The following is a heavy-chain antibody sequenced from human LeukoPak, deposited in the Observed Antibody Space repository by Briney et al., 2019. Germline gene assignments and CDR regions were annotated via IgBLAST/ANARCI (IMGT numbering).Heavy chain of an antibody. CDR3: ARGIVVVPAAIPPNWFDP. D-gene: IGHD2-2*01. Sequence: PGGSLRLSCAASGFTFSSYSMNWVRQAPGKGLEWVSSISSSSSYIYYADSVKGRFTISRDNAKNSLYLQMNSLRAEDTAVYYCARGIVVVPAAIPPNWFDPWGQGTLVTVSS. V-gene: IGHV3-21*01. CDR1: GFTFSSYS. J-gene: IGHJ5*02. CDR2: ISSSSSYI.